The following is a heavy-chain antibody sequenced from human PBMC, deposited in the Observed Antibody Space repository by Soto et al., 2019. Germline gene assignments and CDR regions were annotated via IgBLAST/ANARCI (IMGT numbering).Heavy chain of an antibody. V-gene: IGHV1-3*01. D-gene: IGHD6-13*01. CDR2: INAGNGNT. CDR1: GYSFTHYA. CDR3: ASSSTWGWADYLLATDV. J-gene: IGHJ6*02. Sequence: ASVKVSCKASGYSFTHYAIHWVRQAPGQRLEWMGWINAGNGNTKYSQTFQGRVSFTRDTSASAVYMELTSLTSEDTAVYFCASSSTWGWADYLLATDVWGQGTTVTVSS.